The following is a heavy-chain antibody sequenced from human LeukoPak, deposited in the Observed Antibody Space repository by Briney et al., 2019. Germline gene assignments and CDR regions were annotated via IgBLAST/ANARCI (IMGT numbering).Heavy chain of an antibody. D-gene: IGHD3-16*01. CDR3: ARGRLGDSFDY. J-gene: IGHJ4*02. CDR1: GGSITSGSYY. Sequence: SETLSLTCIISGGSITSGSYYWNWIRQPAGKGLEWIGRIYISDSTNYNPSLKSRVTISVDTSKNQFSLNLSSVTAADTAVYYCARGRLGDSFDYWGQGILVTVSS. CDR2: IYISDST. V-gene: IGHV4-61*02.